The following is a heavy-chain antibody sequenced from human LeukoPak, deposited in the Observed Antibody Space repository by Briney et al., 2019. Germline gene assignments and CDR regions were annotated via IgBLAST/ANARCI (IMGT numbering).Heavy chain of an antibody. Sequence: GGSLRLSCAASGFTFNNYWMSWVRQAPGRGLEWVANIKQDGSVKYYVDSVKGRFTISRDNAKNSVYLQMNSLRAEDTALYYCARIGYSSSAFDYWGQGTLVTVSS. CDR1: GFTFNNYW. V-gene: IGHV3-7*01. CDR2: IKQDGSVK. CDR3: ARIGYSSSAFDY. J-gene: IGHJ4*02. D-gene: IGHD5-12*01.